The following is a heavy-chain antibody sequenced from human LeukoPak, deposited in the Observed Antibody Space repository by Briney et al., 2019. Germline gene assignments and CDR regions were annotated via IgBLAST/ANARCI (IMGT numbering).Heavy chain of an antibody. CDR1: GYTFTSYD. D-gene: IGHD3-22*01. CDR2: MNPNSGNT. V-gene: IGHV1-8*01. CDR3: ARDYDSSGYFNAYYYYGMDV. J-gene: IGHJ6*02. Sequence: ASVKVSCKASGYTFTSYDINWVRQATGQGLEWMGWMNPNSGNTGYAQKFQGRVTMTRNTSISTAYMELSSLRSEDTAVYYCARDYDSSGYFNAYYYYGMDVWGRGTTVTVSS.